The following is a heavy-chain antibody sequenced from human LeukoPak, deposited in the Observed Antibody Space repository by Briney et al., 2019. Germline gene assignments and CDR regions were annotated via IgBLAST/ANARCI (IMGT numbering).Heavy chain of an antibody. J-gene: IGHJ4*02. Sequence: PGGSLRLSCVVSGFTVSGTYISWFRQTPGKGLEWVSVIFTTGTTYYADSVKGRFTLSRDNVENTLYLQMNTLRAEDTAVYYCAKVWWTAGMRAFDYWGQGTLVTVSS. CDR2: IFTTGTT. CDR3: AKVWWTAGMRAFDY. V-gene: IGHV3-53*01. D-gene: IGHD6-13*01. CDR1: GFTVSGTY.